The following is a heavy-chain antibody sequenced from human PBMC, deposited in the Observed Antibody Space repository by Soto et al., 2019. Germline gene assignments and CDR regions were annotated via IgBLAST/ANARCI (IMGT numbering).Heavy chain of an antibody. CDR3: ATQRGYCSSTSCYPWFDP. V-gene: IGHV4-39*01. CDR1: GGSISSSSYY. CDR2: ISYSGST. J-gene: IGHJ5*02. Sequence: QLQLQESGPGLVKPSETLSLTCTVSGGSISSSSYYWGWIRQPPGKGLEWIGSISYSGSTFYNPSLKSRVAISVDTSKNQFSLQLSSVTAADTLDTAVYYCATQRGYCSSTSCYPWFDPWGQGTLVTVSS. D-gene: IGHD2-2*01.